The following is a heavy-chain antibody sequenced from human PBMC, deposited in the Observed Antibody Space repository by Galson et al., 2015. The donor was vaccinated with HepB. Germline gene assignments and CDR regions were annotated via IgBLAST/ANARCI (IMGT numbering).Heavy chain of an antibody. J-gene: IGHJ6*03. V-gene: IGHV3-21*01. D-gene: IGHD3-3*01. CDR1: GFTFSSYS. CDR2: ISSSSSYI. CDR3: ARGGVIDDFWSGYYSTYYYYMDV. Sequence: SLRLSCAASGFTFSSYSMNWVRQAPGKGLEWVSSISSSSSYIYYADSVKGRFTISRDNAKNSLYLQMNSLRAEDTAVYYCARGGVIDDFWSGYYSTYYYYMDVWGKGTTVTVSS.